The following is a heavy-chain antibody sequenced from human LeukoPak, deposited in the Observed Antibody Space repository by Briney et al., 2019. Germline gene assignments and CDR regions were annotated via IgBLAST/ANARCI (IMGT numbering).Heavy chain of an antibody. CDR3: ARDLLGSAISYSSGAWDY. CDR1: GYSFTNYA. J-gene: IGHJ4*02. D-gene: IGHD3-10*01. Sequence: ASVKVSCKASGYSFTNYAISWVRQAPGQGLEWMGGIIPLFGSADYAQKFQGRVTFTADESTSTAYMELSSLRPEDTAVYYCARDLLGSAISYSSGAWDYWGQGTLVTVSS. CDR2: IIPLFGSA. V-gene: IGHV1-69*13.